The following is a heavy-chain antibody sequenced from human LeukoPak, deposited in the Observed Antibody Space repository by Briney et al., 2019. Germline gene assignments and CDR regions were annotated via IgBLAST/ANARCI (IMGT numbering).Heavy chain of an antibody. CDR1: GFTFSSYA. CDR3: AKFRADSSGWPFDY. D-gene: IGHD6-19*01. CDR2: ISGSGGST. J-gene: IGHJ4*02. V-gene: IGHV3-23*01. Sequence: GGSLRLSCAASGFTFSSYAMTWVRQAPGKGLEWVSGISGSGGSTYNADSVKGRFTISRDNSMNTLYLQMNSLRAEDTAIYYCAKFRADSSGWPFDYWGQGTLVTVSS.